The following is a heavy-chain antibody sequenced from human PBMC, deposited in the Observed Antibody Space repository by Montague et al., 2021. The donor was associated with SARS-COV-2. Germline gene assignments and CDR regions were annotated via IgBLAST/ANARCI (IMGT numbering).Heavy chain of an antibody. D-gene: IGHD3-3*01. Sequence: SETLSLTCTVSGGSVSSGSYYWSWIRQPPGKGLEWIGYMYYSGSTKYNPSLKSRVTISIDTSKNQFSLKLSSVTAADTAVYYCARDQTHYDFWSAYHTRAFDIGGQGTMVTVSS. CDR3: ARDQTHYDFWSAYHTRAFDI. CDR2: MYYSGST. V-gene: IGHV4-61*01. J-gene: IGHJ3*02. CDR1: GGSVSSGSYY.